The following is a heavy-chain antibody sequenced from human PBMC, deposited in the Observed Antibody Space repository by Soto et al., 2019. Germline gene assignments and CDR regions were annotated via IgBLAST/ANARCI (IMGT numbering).Heavy chain of an antibody. CDR3: ASYCSCGSCYYRRNPYYFDY. CDR1: GFTFSSYS. J-gene: IGHJ4*02. CDR2: ISSSSITI. D-gene: IGHD2-15*01. V-gene: IGHV3-48*02. Sequence: EVQLVESGGGLVQPGGSLRLSCAASGFTFSSYSMNWVRQAPGKGLEWVSYISSSSITIYYADSVKGRFTISRDNAENSLSLQMNSLRYEETAVYYCASYCSCGSCYYRRNPYYFDYWGQGTLVTVSS.